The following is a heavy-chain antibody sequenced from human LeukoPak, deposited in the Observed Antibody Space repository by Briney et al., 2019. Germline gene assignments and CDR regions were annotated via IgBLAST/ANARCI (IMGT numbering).Heavy chain of an antibody. D-gene: IGHD6-19*01. CDR3: ARHAEYNSGWHFYLDH. V-gene: IGHV4-39*01. J-gene: IGHJ4*02. CDR2: VHSVGST. Sequence: SETLSLTCTVSGVSTTNGIYYWAWIRQSPGKGLEWIGSVHSVGSTYYNLSLRSRVTMSIDTSKNQFSLRLNSVTAADTAVYYCARHAEYNSGWHFYLDHWGQGILVTVSS. CDR1: GVSTTNGIYY.